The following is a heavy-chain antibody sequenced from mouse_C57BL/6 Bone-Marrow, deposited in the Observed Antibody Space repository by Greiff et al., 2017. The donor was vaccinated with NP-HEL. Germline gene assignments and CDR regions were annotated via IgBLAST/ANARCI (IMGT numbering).Heavy chain of an antibody. D-gene: IGHD1-1*01. CDR2: INPNNGGT. Sequence: VQLQQSGPELVKPGASVKISCKASGYTFTDYYMNWVKQSHGKSLEWIGDINPNNGGTSYNQKFKGKATLTVDKSSSTAYMELRSLTSEDSAVYYCARGICSYYFDYWGQGTTLTVSS. CDR3: ARGICSYYFDY. V-gene: IGHV1-26*01. CDR1: GYTFTDYY. J-gene: IGHJ2*01.